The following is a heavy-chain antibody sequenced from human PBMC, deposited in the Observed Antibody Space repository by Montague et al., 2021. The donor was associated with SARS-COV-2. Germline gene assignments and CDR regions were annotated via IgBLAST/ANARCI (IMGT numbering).Heavy chain of an antibody. D-gene: IGHD2-15*01. CDR1: GGSFSGYY. V-gene: IGHV4-34*01. CDR2: TNDSGRT. Sequence: SETLSLTCAVYGGSFSGYYWSWIRQPPGRGLEWIGETNDSGRTNYNPSLKDRVTISVDTSKNQFSLRLGSVTAAETAVYYCARGYCSGSGCYYYYGMDVWGQGTTVTVSS. J-gene: IGHJ6*02. CDR3: ARGYCSGSGCYYYYGMDV.